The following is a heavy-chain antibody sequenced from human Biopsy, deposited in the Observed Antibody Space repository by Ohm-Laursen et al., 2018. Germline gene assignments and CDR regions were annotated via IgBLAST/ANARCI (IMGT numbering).Heavy chain of an antibody. CDR2: INPNSGGT. V-gene: IGHV1-2*02. Sequence: SSVKVSCNASGYTFTGYYMHWVRQAPGQGLEWMGWINPNSGGTNYAQKFQGRVTMTRDTSISTAYMELSSLRSDDTAVYYCARDIMNPIGGLVARSDVFDAWGQGTMVTV. J-gene: IGHJ3*01. CDR3: ARDIMNPIGGLVARSDVFDA. CDR1: GYTFTGYY. D-gene: IGHD3-16*02.